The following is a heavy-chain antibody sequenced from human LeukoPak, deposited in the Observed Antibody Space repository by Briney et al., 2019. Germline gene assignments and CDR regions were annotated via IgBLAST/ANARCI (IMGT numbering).Heavy chain of an antibody. CDR3: ARDPDTGYSSSWGLDY. Sequence: GGSLRLSCAASGLTVSSNYMSWVRQAPGKGLEWVSVIYSGGSTYYADSVKGRFTISRDNSKNTLYLQMNSLRAEDTAVYYCARDPDTGYSSSWGLDYWGQGTLVTVSS. V-gene: IGHV3-66*01. D-gene: IGHD6-13*01. CDR2: IYSGGST. J-gene: IGHJ4*02. CDR1: GLTVSSNY.